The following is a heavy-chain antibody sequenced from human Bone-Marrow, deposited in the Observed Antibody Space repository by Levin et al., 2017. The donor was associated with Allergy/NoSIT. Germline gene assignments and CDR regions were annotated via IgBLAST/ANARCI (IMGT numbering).Heavy chain of an antibody. V-gene: IGHV3-33*01. D-gene: IGHD3-3*01. CDR2: IYYDGSNK. CDR1: GFTFSSYG. J-gene: IGHJ4*02. CDR3: ARAGNTYYDFWSDYSGADY. Sequence: GESLKISCAASGFTFSSYGIHWVRQAPGKGLEWVAVIYYDGSNKYYADSVKGRFTISRDNSKNTLYLQMNSLRAEDTAVYYCARAGNTYYDFWSDYSGADYWGQGTLVTVSS.